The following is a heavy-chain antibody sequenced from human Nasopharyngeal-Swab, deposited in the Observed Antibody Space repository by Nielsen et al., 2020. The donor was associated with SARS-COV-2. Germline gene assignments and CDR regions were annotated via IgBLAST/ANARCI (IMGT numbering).Heavy chain of an antibody. J-gene: IGHJ4*02. V-gene: IGHV4-31*03. CDR1: SGSISSGDYY. CDR2: IYYSGST. Sequence: SETLSLTCTVSSGSISSGDYYWSWIRQHPGRGLEWIVYIYYSGSTYYNPSLKSRLTISVDTSKNQFSLKLTSVTAADTAVYYCARAPTIFGVVITSFDLWGQGTLVTVSS. CDR3: ARAPTIFGVVITSFDL. D-gene: IGHD3-3*01.